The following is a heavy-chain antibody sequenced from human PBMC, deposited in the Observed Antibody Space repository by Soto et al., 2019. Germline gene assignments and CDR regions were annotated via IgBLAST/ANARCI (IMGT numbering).Heavy chain of an antibody. CDR3: AKGFEQWLAYFDY. CDR2: ISYDGSNK. D-gene: IGHD6-19*01. CDR1: GFTFSSYG. J-gene: IGHJ4*02. V-gene: IGHV3-30*18. Sequence: QVQLVESGGGVVQPGRSLRLSCAASGFTFSSYGMHWVRQAPGKGLEWVEVISYDGSNKYYADSVKGRFTISRDNSKNTLYLQMNSLRAEDTAVYYCAKGFEQWLAYFDYWGQGTLVTVSS.